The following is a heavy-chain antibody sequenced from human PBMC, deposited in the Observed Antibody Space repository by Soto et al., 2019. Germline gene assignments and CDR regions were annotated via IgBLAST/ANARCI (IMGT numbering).Heavy chain of an antibody. CDR1: GGSISSGGYS. D-gene: IGHD6-19*01. J-gene: IGHJ4*02. CDR3: ARDTSSGWPDY. V-gene: IGHV4-30-2*01. CDR2: IYHSGST. Sequence: SETLSLTCAVSGGSISSGGYSWSWIRQPPGKGLEWIGYIYHSGSTYYNPSLKSRVTISVDRSKNQFSLKLSSVTAADTAVYYCARDTSSGWPDYWGQGTLVTVSS.